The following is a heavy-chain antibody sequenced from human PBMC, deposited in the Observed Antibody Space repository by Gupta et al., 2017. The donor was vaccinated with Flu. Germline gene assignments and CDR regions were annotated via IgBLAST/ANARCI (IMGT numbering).Heavy chain of an antibody. Sequence: QVQLQESGPGLVKPSETLSLTCAVSGYSISSGYYWGWIRQPPGKGLEWIGSIYHSGSTYYNPSLKSRVTISVDTSKNQFSLKLSSVTAADTAVYYCARSAVAGTRYFDYWGQGTLVTVSS. V-gene: IGHV4-38-2*01. CDR2: IYHSGST. D-gene: IGHD6-19*01. CDR3: ARSAVAGTRYFDY. CDR1: GYSISSGYY. J-gene: IGHJ4*02.